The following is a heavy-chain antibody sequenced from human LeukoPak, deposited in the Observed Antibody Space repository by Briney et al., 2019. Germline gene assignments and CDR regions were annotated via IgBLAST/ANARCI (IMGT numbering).Heavy chain of an antibody. CDR1: GYTFTDYF. Sequence: EASVKVSCKAFGYTFTDYFVHWVRQAPGLGLEWMGVINVSGGSTTYAQNFQDRITMTRDTSTSTVYKELSSLRSEDLAIYYCARVRETGSFYRAFDYWGQGTLVTVSS. J-gene: IGHJ4*02. V-gene: IGHV1-46*01. CDR2: INVSGGST. CDR3: ARVRETGSFYRAFDY. D-gene: IGHD1-26*01.